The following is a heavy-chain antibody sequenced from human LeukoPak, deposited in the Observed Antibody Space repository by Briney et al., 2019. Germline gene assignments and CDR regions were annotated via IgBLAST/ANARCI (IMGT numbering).Heavy chain of an antibody. Sequence: GGSLRLSCAASGFTFNSYEINWVRQAPGKGLEWVSYISSSGSTIYYADSVKGRFTTSRDNDKNSLYLQMNSLRAEDTAVYYCARESFRRVAATYYYYGLDVWGQGTTVTVSS. D-gene: IGHD2-15*01. J-gene: IGHJ6*02. CDR2: ISSSGSTI. CDR1: GFTFNSYE. V-gene: IGHV3-48*03. CDR3: ARESFRRVAATYYYYGLDV.